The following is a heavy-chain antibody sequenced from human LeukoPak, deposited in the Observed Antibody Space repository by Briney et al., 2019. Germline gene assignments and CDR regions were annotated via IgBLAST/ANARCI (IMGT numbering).Heavy chain of an antibody. CDR1: GFTFSSYS. CDR3: ARDRLWFGELLRNFDY. J-gene: IGHJ4*02. D-gene: IGHD3-10*01. CDR2: INWNGGST. Sequence: GGSLRLSCAASGFTFSSYSMNWVRQAPGKGLEWVSGINWNGGSTGYADSVKGRFTISRDNAKNSLYLQMNSLRAEDTALYYCARDRLWFGELLRNFDYWGQGTLVTVSS. V-gene: IGHV3-20*04.